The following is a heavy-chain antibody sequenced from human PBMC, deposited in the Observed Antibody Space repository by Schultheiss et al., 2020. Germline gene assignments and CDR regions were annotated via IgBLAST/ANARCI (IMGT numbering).Heavy chain of an antibody. CDR3: ARDASNNYARAFDI. CDR2: ICHGGST. D-gene: IGHD5-24*01. V-gene: IGHV4-39*07. CDR1: GGSISSSSYY. Sequence: SQTLSLTCTVSGGSISSSSYYWGWVRQPPGKGLEWIGWVGNICHGGSTYFNPSLKSRGTISVDASKNQFSLKLNSVTAADTAVYYCARDASNNYARAFDIWGQGTMVTVSS. J-gene: IGHJ3*02.